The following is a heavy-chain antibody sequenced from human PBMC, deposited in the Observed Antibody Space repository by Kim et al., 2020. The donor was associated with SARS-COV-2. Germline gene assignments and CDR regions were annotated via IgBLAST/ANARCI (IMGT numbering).Heavy chain of an antibody. D-gene: IGHD1-1*01. CDR1: GFTFSSYG. Sequence: GGSLRLSCAASGFTFSSYGMHWVRQAPGKGLEWVAVIWYDGSNKYYADSVKGRFTISRDNSKNTLYLQMNSLRAEDTAVYYCARDLVLEPTRPGAFDIWGQGTMVTVSS. CDR3: ARDLVLEPTRPGAFDI. V-gene: IGHV3-33*01. CDR2: IWYDGSNK. J-gene: IGHJ3*02.